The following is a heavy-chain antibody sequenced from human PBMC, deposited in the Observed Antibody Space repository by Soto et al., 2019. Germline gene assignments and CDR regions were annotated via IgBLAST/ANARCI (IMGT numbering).Heavy chain of an antibody. CDR2: ISSSSSYT. J-gene: IGHJ4*02. CDR3: ARHGATTEKYYFDY. CDR1: GFTFSDYY. V-gene: IGHV3-11*06. Sequence: GSLRLSCAASGFTFSDYYMSWIRQAPGKGLEWVSYISSSSSYTNYADSVKGRFTISRDNAKNSLYLQMNSLRAEDTAVYYCARHGATTEKYYFDYWGQGTLVTVSS. D-gene: IGHD1-26*01.